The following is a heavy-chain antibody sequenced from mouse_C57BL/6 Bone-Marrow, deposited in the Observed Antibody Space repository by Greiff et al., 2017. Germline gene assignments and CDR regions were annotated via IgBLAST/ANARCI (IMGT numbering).Heavy chain of an antibody. V-gene: IGHV1-69*01. CDR3: ARHYYDY. J-gene: IGHJ2*01. CDR1: GYTFTSYW. CDR2: IDPSDSYT. Sequence: VQLQQSGAELVMPGASVKLSCKASGYTFTSYWLHWVKQRPGQGLEWIGEIDPSDSYTNYNQKFKGKSTLTVDKSSSTAYMQLSSLTSEGAAVYYCARHYYDYWGQGTALTVSA.